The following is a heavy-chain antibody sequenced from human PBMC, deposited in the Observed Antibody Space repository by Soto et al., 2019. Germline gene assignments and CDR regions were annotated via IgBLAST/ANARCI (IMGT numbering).Heavy chain of an antibody. D-gene: IGHD3-22*01. CDR1: EFTFSSNA. V-gene: IGHV3-23*01. Sequence: GPLRPPFTAPEFTFSSNATSWVPRAPGKGLEWGSAISVSGGSTYYADSVKGRFTISRDNSKNTLYLQMNSLRAEDTAVYYCAKVGNYYDSSGYYYVNYYYYYMEVWGKGTTVTVSS. J-gene: IGHJ6*03. CDR2: ISVSGGST. CDR3: AKVGNYYDSSGYYYVNYYYYYMEV.